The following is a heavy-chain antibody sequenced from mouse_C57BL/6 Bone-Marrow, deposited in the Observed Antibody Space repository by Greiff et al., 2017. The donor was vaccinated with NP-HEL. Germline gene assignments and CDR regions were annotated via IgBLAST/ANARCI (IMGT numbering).Heavy chain of an antibody. Sequence: EVQGVESGGGLVQPGGSLSLSCAASGFTFTDYYMSWVRQPPGKALEWLGFIRNKANGYTTEYSASVKGRFTISRDNSQSILYLQLNALRAEDSATYDCARSNYCDCAVGLLYAMDYWGQGTSVTVSS. J-gene: IGHJ4*01. V-gene: IGHV7-3*01. CDR2: IRNKANGYTT. CDR3: ARSNYCDCAVGLLYAMDY. D-gene: IGHD2-4*01. CDR1: GFTFTDYY.